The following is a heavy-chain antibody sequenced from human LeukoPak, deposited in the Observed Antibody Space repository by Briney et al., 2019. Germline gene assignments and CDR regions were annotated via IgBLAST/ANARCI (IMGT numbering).Heavy chain of an antibody. CDR2: FDPEDGET. Sequence: AASVKVSXKVSGYTLTELSMHWVRQAPGKGLEWMGGFDPEDGETIYAQKFQVKVTMTEDTSTDTAYMELSSLRSEDTAVYYCATVATYYYDSSGYFDYWGQGTLVTVSS. CDR1: GYTLTELS. J-gene: IGHJ4*02. V-gene: IGHV1-24*01. D-gene: IGHD3-22*01. CDR3: ATVATYYYDSSGYFDY.